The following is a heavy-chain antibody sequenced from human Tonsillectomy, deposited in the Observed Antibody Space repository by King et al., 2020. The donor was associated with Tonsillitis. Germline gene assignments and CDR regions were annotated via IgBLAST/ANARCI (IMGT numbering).Heavy chain of an antibody. CDR1: GFTFSSYA. V-gene: IGHV3-30-3*01. D-gene: IGHD3-10*01. J-gene: IGHJ3*02. Sequence: VQLVESGGGVVQPGRSLRLSCAASGFTFSSYAMYWVRQAPGKGLEWVAVISYDGSNKYYADSVKGRFTISRANSKNTLYLQRNSLRAENTAVYYCARDNNYYGSELPPNAFDIWGQGTMVTVSS. CDR2: ISYDGSNK. CDR3: ARDNNYYGSELPPNAFDI.